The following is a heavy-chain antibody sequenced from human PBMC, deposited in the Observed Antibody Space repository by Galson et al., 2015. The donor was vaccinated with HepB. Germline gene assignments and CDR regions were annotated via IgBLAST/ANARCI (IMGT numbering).Heavy chain of an antibody. Sequence: SLRLSCATSGFTFSDYVMTWIRQAPGKGLEWVGFIRTKAYGGTTEYAASVEGRFIISRDDSKSIVYLQMNSLKTEDTAVYYCTGDGTVTIDWGQGTLVTVSS. CDR3: TGDGTVTID. CDR1: GFTFSDYV. J-gene: IGHJ4*02. CDR2: IRTKAYGGTT. D-gene: IGHD4-17*01. V-gene: IGHV3-49*03.